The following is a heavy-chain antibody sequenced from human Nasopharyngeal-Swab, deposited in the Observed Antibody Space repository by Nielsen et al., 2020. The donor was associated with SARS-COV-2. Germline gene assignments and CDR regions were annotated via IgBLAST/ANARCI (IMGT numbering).Heavy chain of an antibody. V-gene: IGHV3-30*03. Sequence: GGSLRLSCAASGFTFSSYGMHWVRQAPGKGLEWVAVISYDGSNKYYADSVKGRFTISRDNSKNTLYLQMNSLRAEDTAVYYCARDRVVAATLRWVDYYYGMDVWGQGTTVTVSS. CDR3: ARDRVVAATLRWVDYYYGMDV. D-gene: IGHD2-15*01. CDR2: ISYDGSNK. J-gene: IGHJ6*02. CDR1: GFTFSSYG.